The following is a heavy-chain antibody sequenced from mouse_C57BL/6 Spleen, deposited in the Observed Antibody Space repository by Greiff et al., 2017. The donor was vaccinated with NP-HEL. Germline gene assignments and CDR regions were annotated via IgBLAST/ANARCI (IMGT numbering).Heavy chain of an antibody. Sequence: VKLQEPDAELVKPGASVKISCKVSGYTFTDYTIHWMKQRPEQGLEWIGYIYPRDGSTKYNEKFKGKATLTADKSSSTAYMQLNSLTSEDSAVYFCARSYYGSSYRYIDVWGTGTTVTVSS. V-gene: IGHV1-78*01. J-gene: IGHJ1*03. CDR2: IYPRDGST. CDR3: ARSYYGSSYRYIDV. CDR1: GYTFTDYT. D-gene: IGHD1-1*01.